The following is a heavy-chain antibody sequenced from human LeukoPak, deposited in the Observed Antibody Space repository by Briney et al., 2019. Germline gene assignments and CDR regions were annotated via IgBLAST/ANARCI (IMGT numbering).Heavy chain of an antibody. Sequence: PGGSLRLSCAASGFTFSSYEMNWVRQAPGKGLEWVSYISSSGSTIYYADSVKGRFTISRDNAKNSLYLQMNSLRAEDTAVYYCARDLGGYSYGYLEVNYWGQGTLVTVSS. CDR3: ARDLGGYSYGYLEVNY. CDR1: GFTFSSYE. D-gene: IGHD5-18*01. CDR2: ISSSGSTI. V-gene: IGHV3-48*03. J-gene: IGHJ4*02.